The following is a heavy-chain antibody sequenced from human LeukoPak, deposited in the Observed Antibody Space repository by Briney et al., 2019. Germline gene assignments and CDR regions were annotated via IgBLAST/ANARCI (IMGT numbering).Heavy chain of an antibody. CDR3: ARDSGDGYNALDY. CDR1: GGSISSYY. V-gene: IGHV4-59*01. D-gene: IGHD5-24*01. Sequence: SETLSLTCTVSGGSISSYYWSWIRQPPGKGLEWIGYIYYSGSTNYNPSLKSRVIISVDTSKNQFSLKLSSVTAADTAVYYCARDSGDGYNALDYWGQGTLVTVSS. CDR2: IYYSGST. J-gene: IGHJ4*02.